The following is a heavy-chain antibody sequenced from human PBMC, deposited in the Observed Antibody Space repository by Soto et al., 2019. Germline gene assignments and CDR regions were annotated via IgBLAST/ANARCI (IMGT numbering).Heavy chain of an antibody. Sequence: PGGSLRLSCAASGFTFYSYAMSWVRQAPGKGLEWVSTIGSVGGDTYYADSVKGRFTISRDGSKNTLLLQMNSLRAEDTAVYYCVKDRMAYNSVWDPFDIWGQGTMVTVSS. J-gene: IGHJ3*02. D-gene: IGHD1-20*01. CDR1: GFTFYSYA. CDR2: IGSVGGDT. CDR3: VKDRMAYNSVWDPFDI. V-gene: IGHV3-23*01.